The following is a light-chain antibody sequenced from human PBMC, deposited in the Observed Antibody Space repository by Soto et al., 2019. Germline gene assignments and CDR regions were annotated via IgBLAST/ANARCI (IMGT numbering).Light chain of an antibody. CDR3: QQYNNRLWT. V-gene: IGKV3-15*01. Sequence: EIVMTQSPATLSGSPGERATLSCRASQSISSNLAWYQQKPGQAPRLLIYGASTRATGIPARFSGSGSGTEFTLTISSLPSEDFAVYYCQQYNNRLWTFGQGTKVEIK. CDR1: QSISSN. CDR2: GAS. J-gene: IGKJ1*01.